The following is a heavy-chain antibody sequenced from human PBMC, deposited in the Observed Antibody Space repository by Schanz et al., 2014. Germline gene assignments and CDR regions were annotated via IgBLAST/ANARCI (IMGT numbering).Heavy chain of an antibody. Sequence: EVQLLESGGGLVQPGGSLRLSCAASGFTFSSYAMSWVRQAPGKGLEWVSTIGTSGGTNYAESVKGRFTMSRDNSKNTLYLQMNSLRAEDTAVYYCARKVVATIGGYYDNWGQGTLVIDSS. J-gene: IGHJ4*02. CDR3: ARKVVATIGGYYDN. CDR2: IGTSGGT. D-gene: IGHD5-12*01. CDR1: GFTFSSYA. V-gene: IGHV3-23*01.